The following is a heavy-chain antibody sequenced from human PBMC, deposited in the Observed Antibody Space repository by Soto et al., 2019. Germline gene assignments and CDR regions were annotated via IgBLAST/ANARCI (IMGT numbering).Heavy chain of an antibody. CDR2: ISTYNGNT. CDR3: AGVDLDFDY. Sequence: HVQLVQSGAEVRKPGASVKVSCEASGYTFNTYSISWVRQAPGQGLEWMGWISTYNGNTKYAQNLQGRVTMTTDTSTNTAYIELRSLRSDDASVYYCAGVDLDFDYWGQGTLVTVSS. V-gene: IGHV1-18*01. J-gene: IGHJ4*02. CDR1: GYTFNTYS.